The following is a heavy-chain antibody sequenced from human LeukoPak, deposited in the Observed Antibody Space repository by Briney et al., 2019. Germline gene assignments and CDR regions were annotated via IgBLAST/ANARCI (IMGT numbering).Heavy chain of an antibody. CDR3: ARSNYVWGSYRPRQSDAFDI. CDR1: GDSISSSGYY. CDR2: INHSGST. J-gene: IGHJ3*02. V-gene: IGHV4-39*07. Sequence: PSETLSLTCTVSGDSISSSGYYWSWIRQPPGKGLEWIGEINHSGSTNYNPSLKSRVTMSVDTSKNQFSLKLSSVTAADTAVYYCARSNYVWGSYRPRQSDAFDIWGQGTLVTVSS. D-gene: IGHD3-16*02.